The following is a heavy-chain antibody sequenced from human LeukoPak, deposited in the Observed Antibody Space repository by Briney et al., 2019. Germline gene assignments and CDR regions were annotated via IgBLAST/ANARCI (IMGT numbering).Heavy chain of an antibody. CDR3: AREGRVLIPPHEYYGMYV. V-gene: IGHV1-18*01. Sequence: ASVKVSCKASGYSFANYGISWVRQAPGQGLEWLAWISAYNRDTNFDQKFQDRVTLTTDRSTSTAYMELRSLRSDDTAVYYCAREGRVLIPPHEYYGMYVWGQGTTVIVSS. D-gene: IGHD3-3*01. CDR2: ISAYNRDT. CDR1: GYSFANYG. J-gene: IGHJ6*02.